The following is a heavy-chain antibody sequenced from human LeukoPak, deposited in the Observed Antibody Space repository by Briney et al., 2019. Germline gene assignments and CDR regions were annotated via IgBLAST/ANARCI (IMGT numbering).Heavy chain of an antibody. V-gene: IGHV3-30-3*01. CDR2: ISYDESNK. CDR1: GFTFSSYA. Sequence: PGGSLRLSCAASGFTFSSYAMHWVRQAPGKGLEWVAVISYDESNKYYADSVKGRFTISRDNSKNTLYLQMNSLRAEDTAVYYCARGGYYENYYYGMDVWGQGTTVTVSS. D-gene: IGHD2-15*01. CDR3: ARGGYYENYYYGMDV. J-gene: IGHJ6*02.